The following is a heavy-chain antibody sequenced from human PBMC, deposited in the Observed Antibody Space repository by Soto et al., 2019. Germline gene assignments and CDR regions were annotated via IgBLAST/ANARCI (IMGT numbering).Heavy chain of an antibody. CDR2: IYPGDSDA. CDR3: ARARVSTPRLEDPFDI. CDR1: GYSFSTHC. J-gene: IGHJ3*02. Sequence: GESLKISCKGSGYSFSTHCLAWVRQMPWKGLEYMGIIYPGDSDARYSPSFQGQVTLSADKSISTAYLQWTSLKASDTAIYFCARARVSTPRLEDPFDIWGQGTMVTVSS. D-gene: IGHD5-12*01. V-gene: IGHV5-51*01.